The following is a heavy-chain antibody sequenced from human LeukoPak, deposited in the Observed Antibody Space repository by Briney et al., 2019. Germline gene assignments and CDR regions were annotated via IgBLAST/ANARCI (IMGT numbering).Heavy chain of an antibody. D-gene: IGHD3-22*01. CDR1: GFTFSSYS. J-gene: IGHJ4*02. V-gene: IGHV3-21*04. CDR2: ISSSSSYI. Sequence: GGSLRLSCAASGFTFSSYSMNWVRQAPGKGLEWVSSISSSSSYIYFADSVKGRFTMSRDNAKNSVYLQMNSLRAEDTAVYYCAKADYYDSSGYYCWGQGTLVTVSS. CDR3: AKADYYDSSGYYC.